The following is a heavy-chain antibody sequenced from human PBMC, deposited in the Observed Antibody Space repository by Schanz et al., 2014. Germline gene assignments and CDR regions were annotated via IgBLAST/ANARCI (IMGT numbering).Heavy chain of an antibody. CDR2: ISSGGGST. J-gene: IGHJ6*02. CDR3: ARDFLLEQLGYSHYYYAMDV. D-gene: IGHD2-15*01. CDR1: GFSFTTYA. Sequence: VQLVESGGGLVKPGGSLRLSCAASGFSFTTYAMSWVRQAPGKGLEWVSSISSGGGSTYYADSVKGRFTISRDNFKGALYLQMSSLRAEDTAVYYCARDFLLEQLGYSHYYYAMDVWGQGTTVTVSS. V-gene: IGHV3-23*04.